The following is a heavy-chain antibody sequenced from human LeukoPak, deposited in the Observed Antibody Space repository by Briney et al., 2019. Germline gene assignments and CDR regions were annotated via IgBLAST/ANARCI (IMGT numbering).Heavy chain of an antibody. CDR3: ARLLTITGTTPSGY. V-gene: IGHV1-2*06. Sequence: GSSVKVSCKASGGTFSSYAISWVRQAPGQGLEWMGRINPNSGGTNYAQKFQGRVTMTRDTSLSTAYMELSRLRSDDTAVYYCARLLTITGTTPSGYWGQGTLVTVSS. CDR2: INPNSGGT. CDR1: GGTFSSYA. D-gene: IGHD1-20*01. J-gene: IGHJ4*02.